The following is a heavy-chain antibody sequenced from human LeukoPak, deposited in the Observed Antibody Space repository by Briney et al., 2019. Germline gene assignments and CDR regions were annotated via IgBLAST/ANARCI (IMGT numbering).Heavy chain of an antibody. V-gene: IGHV5-51*01. CDR1: GYSFTSYW. D-gene: IGHD3/OR15-3a*01. Sequence: PGESLKISCKASGYSFTSYWIGWVRQMPGKGLEWMGIIYPGDSDTRYSPSFQGPVTISAAKSISTAYLQWTSLKASDTAIYYCARRPGIELDVNDAFDIWGRGTMVTVSP. J-gene: IGHJ3*02. CDR2: IYPGDSDT. CDR3: ARRPGIELDVNDAFDI.